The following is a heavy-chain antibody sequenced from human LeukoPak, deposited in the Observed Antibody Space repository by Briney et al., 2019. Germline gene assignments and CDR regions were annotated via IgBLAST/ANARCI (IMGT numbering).Heavy chain of an antibody. D-gene: IGHD1-14*01. CDR1: GFTFSTYA. CDR2: ISNSGRI. V-gene: IGHV3-23*01. CDR3: ANNLNPDAFDI. J-gene: IGHJ3*02. Sequence: GGSVRLSCATSGFTFSTYAFSWVRQAPGKGLEWVADISNSGRIHYADSVKGRFTISRDNSKNTLYLQMNSLRAEDTPVYYCANNLNPDAFDIWGQGTMVTVSS.